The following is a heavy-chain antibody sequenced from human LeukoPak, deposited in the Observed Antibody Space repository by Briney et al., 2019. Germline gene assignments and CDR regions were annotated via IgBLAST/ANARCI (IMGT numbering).Heavy chain of an antibody. Sequence: KTSETLSLTCTVSGGSISSSTYYWGWIRQPPGKGQEWIGNIYYSGSTYYNPSLKSRVTISVDTSKNHFSLKLTSVTAADTAVYYCATRGSGSPRFYSHGMDVWGQGTTVTVSS. J-gene: IGHJ6*02. CDR2: IYYSGST. D-gene: IGHD3-10*01. CDR1: GGSISSSTYY. V-gene: IGHV4-39*07. CDR3: ATRGSGSPRFYSHGMDV.